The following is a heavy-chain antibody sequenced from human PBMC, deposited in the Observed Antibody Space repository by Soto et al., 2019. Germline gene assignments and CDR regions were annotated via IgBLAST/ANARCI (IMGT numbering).Heavy chain of an antibody. J-gene: IGHJ4*02. CDR3: ARSRMVRGVMLFDY. D-gene: IGHD3-10*01. CDR2: SYYSGST. CDR1: GGSISSYY. Sequence: QVQLQESGPGLVKPSETLSLTCTVSGGSISSYYWSWIRQPPGKGLEWIGYSYYSGSTNYNPSLKSRVTISVDTSKNQFSLKLSSVTAADTAVYYCARSRMVRGVMLFDYWGQGTLVTVSS. V-gene: IGHV4-59*01.